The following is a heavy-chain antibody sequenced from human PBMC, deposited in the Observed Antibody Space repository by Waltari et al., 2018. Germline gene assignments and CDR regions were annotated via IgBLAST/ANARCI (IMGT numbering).Heavy chain of an antibody. V-gene: IGHV1-2*02. Sequence: QVQLVQSGAAVKKPGASVKVSCKGSGYTFTGSYMHWVRPAPGQGLEWMGWINPNSGGTNYAQKFQGRVTMTRDTSISTAYMELSRLRSDDTAVYYCARGPVGGSSTSVDYWGQGTLVTVSS. CDR1: GYTFTGSY. D-gene: IGHD2-2*01. CDR3: ARGPVGGSSTSVDY. CDR2: INPNSGGT. J-gene: IGHJ4*02.